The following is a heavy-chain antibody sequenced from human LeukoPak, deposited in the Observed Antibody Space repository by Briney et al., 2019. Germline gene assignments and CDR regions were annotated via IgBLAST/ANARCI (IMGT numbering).Heavy chain of an antibody. D-gene: IGHD3-22*01. CDR2: ISRSGSTI. V-gene: IGHV3-48*03. CDR1: GFTLSSYE. J-gene: IGHJ4*02. Sequence: PGGSLRLSCAASGFTLSSYEMNWVRQAPGKGLEWVSYISRSGSTIYYADSVKGRLTISRDNAKNSLYLQMNSLRAEDTAVYYCAKKMSDTSGYFDYWGQGTLVTVSS. CDR3: AKKMSDTSGYFDY.